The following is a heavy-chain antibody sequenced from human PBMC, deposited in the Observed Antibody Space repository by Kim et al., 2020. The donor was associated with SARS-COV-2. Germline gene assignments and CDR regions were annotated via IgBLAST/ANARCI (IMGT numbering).Heavy chain of an antibody. Sequence: ASVKVSCKASEYTFTNYGLHWVRQAPGQGLEWMAWINTANGKTRYSHQFQGRVTATRDTSATTVYMELSGLRSEGKAVVYCVRGGAHYYDSSAYDYWG. J-gene: IGHJ4*01. CDR2: INTANGKT. CDR1: EYTFTNYG. CDR3: VRGGAHYYDSSAYDY. D-gene: IGHD3-22*01. V-gene: IGHV1-3*04.